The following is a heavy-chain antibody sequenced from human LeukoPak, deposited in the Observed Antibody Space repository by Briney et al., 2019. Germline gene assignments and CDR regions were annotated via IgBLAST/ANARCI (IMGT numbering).Heavy chain of an antibody. D-gene: IGHD2-15*01. Sequence: ASVKVSCKASGYTFTGYYMHWVRQAPGQGLEWMGWINPNSGGTNYAQKFQGRVTMTRDTSISTAYMELSRLRSDDTAVYYCARSRRTCSGGSCSDYWGQGTPVTVSS. V-gene: IGHV1-2*02. CDR1: GYTFTGYY. CDR2: INPNSGGT. J-gene: IGHJ4*02. CDR3: ARSRRTCSGGSCSDY.